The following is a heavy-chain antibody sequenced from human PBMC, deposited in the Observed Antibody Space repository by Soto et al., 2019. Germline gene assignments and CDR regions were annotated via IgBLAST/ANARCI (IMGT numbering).Heavy chain of an antibody. CDR1: GGSFSGYY. Sequence: QVQLQQWGAGLLKPSETLSLTCAVYGGSFSGYYWSWIRQPPGKGLEWIGEINHSGSTNYNPSLKSRVTRSVDTSTNQCSMKLSSVTAADTAVYYCAREIVVVPAAANFDYWGQGTLVTVSS. J-gene: IGHJ4*02. CDR2: INHSGST. D-gene: IGHD2-2*01. V-gene: IGHV4-34*01. CDR3: AREIVVVPAAANFDY.